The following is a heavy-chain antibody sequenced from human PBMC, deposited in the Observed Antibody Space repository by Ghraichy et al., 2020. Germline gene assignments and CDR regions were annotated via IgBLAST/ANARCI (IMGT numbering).Heavy chain of an antibody. Sequence: GGSLRLSCAASGFTVSSNYLTWVRQAPGKGLEWVSVIYSGGSTYYADSVKGRFTISRDNSKNTLYLQMNSLRAEDTAVYYCARDPYSNYRYYYYGMDVWGQGTTVTVSS. J-gene: IGHJ6*02. D-gene: IGHD4-11*01. CDR2: IYSGGST. V-gene: IGHV3-53*01. CDR3: ARDPYSNYRYYYYGMDV. CDR1: GFTVSSNY.